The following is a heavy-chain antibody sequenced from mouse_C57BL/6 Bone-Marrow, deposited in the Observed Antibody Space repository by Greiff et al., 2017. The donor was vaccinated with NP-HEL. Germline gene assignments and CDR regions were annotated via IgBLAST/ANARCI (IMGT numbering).Heavy chain of an antibody. D-gene: IGHD2-10*02. CDR1: GYTFTSYG. CDR2: IYPRSGNT. V-gene: IGHV1-81*01. CDR3: ARSGYGSWFAY. J-gene: IGHJ3*01. Sequence: VQLQQSGAELARPGASVKLSCKASGYTFTSYGISWVKQRTGQGLEWIGEIYPRSGNTYYNEKFKGKATLTADKSSSTAYMELRSLTSDDSAVYFCARSGYGSWFAYWGQGTLVTVSA.